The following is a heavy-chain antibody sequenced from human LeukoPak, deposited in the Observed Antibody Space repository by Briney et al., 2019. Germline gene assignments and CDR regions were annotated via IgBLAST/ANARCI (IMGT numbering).Heavy chain of an antibody. CDR2: INPNSGGT. CDR3: ARVVGYSSSWYDY. J-gene: IGHJ4*02. V-gene: IGHV1-2*02. D-gene: IGHD6-13*01. Sequence: ASVKVSCKASGYTFTSYAMNWVRQAPGQGLEWMGWINPNSGGTNYAQKFQGRVTMTRDTSISTAYMELSRLRSDDTAVYYCARVVGYSSSWYDYWGQGTLVTVSS. CDR1: GYTFTSYA.